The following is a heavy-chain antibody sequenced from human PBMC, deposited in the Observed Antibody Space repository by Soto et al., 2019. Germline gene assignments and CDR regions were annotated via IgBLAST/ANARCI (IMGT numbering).Heavy chain of an antibody. J-gene: IGHJ5*02. CDR3: ARGLAGGDYVWGSYRSPKRNWFDP. V-gene: IGHV4-34*01. Sequence: PSETLSLTCAVYGGSFSGYYWSWIRQPPGKGLEWIGEINHSGSTNYNPSLKSRVTISVDTSKNQFSLKLSSVTAADTAVYYCARGLAGGDYVWGSYRSPKRNWFDPWGQGTLVTVSS. CDR2: INHSGST. CDR1: GGSFSGYY. D-gene: IGHD3-16*02.